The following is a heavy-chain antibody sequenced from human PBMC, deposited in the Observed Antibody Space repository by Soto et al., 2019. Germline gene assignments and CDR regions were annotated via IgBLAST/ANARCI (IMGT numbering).Heavy chain of an antibody. Sequence: GSLRLSCTASGFTFGDYEMRWVRQAPGKGLEWVGFIRSKAYGGSTEYAASVKGRFTISRDDSKSIAYLQINSLKTEDTAVYYCTRDLAPPDWVLGYAYGMDVWGQGTTVTVSS. CDR2: IRSKAYGGST. CDR3: TRDLAPPDWVLGYAYGMDV. V-gene: IGHV3-49*04. J-gene: IGHJ6*02. D-gene: IGHD2-2*01. CDR1: GFTFGDYE.